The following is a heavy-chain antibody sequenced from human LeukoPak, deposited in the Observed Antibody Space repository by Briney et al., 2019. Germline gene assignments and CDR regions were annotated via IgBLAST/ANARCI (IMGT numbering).Heavy chain of an antibody. V-gene: IGHV4-61*02. Sequence: SETLSLTCTVSGGSISSGSYYWSWIRQPAGKGLEWIGRIYTGGSTNYNPSLKSRVTISVDTSKNQFSLKLSSVTAADTAVYYCARERITMIVVVNGPFDYWGQGTLVTVSS. J-gene: IGHJ4*02. CDR1: GGSISSGSYY. CDR3: ARERITMIVVVNGPFDY. CDR2: IYTGGST. D-gene: IGHD3-22*01.